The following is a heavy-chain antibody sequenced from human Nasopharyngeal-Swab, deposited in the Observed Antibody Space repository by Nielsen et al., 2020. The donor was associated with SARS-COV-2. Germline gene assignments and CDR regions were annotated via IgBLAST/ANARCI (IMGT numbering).Heavy chain of an antibody. Sequence: SLKISCAASGFTFDDYAMHWVRQAPGKGLEWVSGISWNSGSIGYADSVKGRFTISGDNAKNSLYLQMNSLRAEDTALYYCAKDYHYDFGTNWFDPWGQGTLVTVSS. CDR1: GFTFDDYA. V-gene: IGHV3-9*01. CDR3: AKDYHYDFGTNWFDP. D-gene: IGHD3-3*01. J-gene: IGHJ5*02. CDR2: ISWNSGSI.